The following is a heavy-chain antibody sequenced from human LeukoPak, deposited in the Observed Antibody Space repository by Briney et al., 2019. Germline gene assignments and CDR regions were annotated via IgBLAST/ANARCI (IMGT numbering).Heavy chain of an antibody. CDR1: GFTINSYW. D-gene: IGHD3-10*02. J-gene: IGHJ6*04. CDR3: AELGITMIGGV. V-gene: IGHV3-48*04. CDR2: ISSSGSTI. Sequence: GGSLRLSCAAYGFTINSYWMSWVRQAPGKGLEWVSYISSSGSTIYYADSVKGRFTISRDNAKNSLYLQMNSLRAEDTAVYYCAELGITMIGGVWGKGTTVTISS.